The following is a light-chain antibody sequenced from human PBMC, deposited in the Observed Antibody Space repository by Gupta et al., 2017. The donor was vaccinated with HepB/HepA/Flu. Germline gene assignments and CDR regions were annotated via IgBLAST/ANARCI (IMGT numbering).Light chain of an antibody. CDR3: QAWDSSTVV. V-gene: IGLV3-1*01. CDR1: KLGDKY. CDR2: QDT. Sequence: SYQLTPPPPVSVSPGPTARITCSGDKLGDKYACWYQQKPGQSPVLVIDQDTKRPSGIPERFSGANSGNTATLTISGTQAMDEADYYCQAWDSSTVVFGGGTKLTVL. J-gene: IGLJ2*01.